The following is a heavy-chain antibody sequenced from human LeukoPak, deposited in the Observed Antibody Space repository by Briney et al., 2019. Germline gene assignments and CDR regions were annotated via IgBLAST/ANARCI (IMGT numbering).Heavy chain of an antibody. Sequence: PSETLSLTCTVSGGSISSSSYYWGWIRQPPGKGLEWIGSIYYSGSTYYNPSLKSRVTISVDTSKNQFSLKLSSVTAADTAVYYCARDIGGMTTEYYFDNWGQGALVTVSS. CDR3: ARDIGGMTTEYYFDN. D-gene: IGHD4-11*01. J-gene: IGHJ4*02. CDR1: GGSISSSSYY. CDR2: IYYSGST. V-gene: IGHV4-39*07.